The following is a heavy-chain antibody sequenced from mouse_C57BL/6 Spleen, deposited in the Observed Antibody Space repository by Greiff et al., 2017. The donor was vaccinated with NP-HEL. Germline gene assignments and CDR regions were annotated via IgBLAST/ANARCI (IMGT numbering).Heavy chain of an antibody. J-gene: IGHJ2*01. D-gene: IGHD3-2*02. CDR3: TTGSSGVY. CDR2: IDPENGDT. Sequence: DVQLQESGAELVRPGASVKLSCTASGFNIKDDYMHWVKQRPEQGLEWIGWIDPENGDTEYASKFQGKATITADTSSNTAYLQLSSLTSEDTAVYYCTTGSSGVYWGQGTTLTVSS. CDR1: GFNIKDDY. V-gene: IGHV14-4*01.